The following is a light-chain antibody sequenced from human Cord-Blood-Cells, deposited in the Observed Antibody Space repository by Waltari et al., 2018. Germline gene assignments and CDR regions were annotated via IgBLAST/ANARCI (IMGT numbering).Light chain of an antibody. Sequence: QSALTQPRSVSGSPGQSVTIPCTGTRSDVGGYNYVSWYQQHPGKAPKLMIYDVSKRPSGVPDRFSGSKSGNTASLTISGLQAEDEADYYCCSYAGSYTLFGGGTKLTVL. CDR2: DVS. V-gene: IGLV2-11*01. CDR1: RSDVGGYNY. J-gene: IGLJ2*01. CDR3: CSYAGSYTL.